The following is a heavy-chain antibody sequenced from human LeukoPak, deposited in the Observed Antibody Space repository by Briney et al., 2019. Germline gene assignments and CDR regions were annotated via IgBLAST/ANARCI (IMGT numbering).Heavy chain of an antibody. CDR3: ARDLLGAFDY. CDR1: GYTFTGYY. Sequence: SCKASGYTFTGYYMHWVRQAPGKGLEWVAVISYDGSNKYYADSVKGRFTISRDNSKNTLYLQMNSLRAEDTAVYYCARDLLGAFDYWGQGTLVTVSS. J-gene: IGHJ4*02. D-gene: IGHD3-16*01. CDR2: ISYDGSNK. V-gene: IGHV3-30*03.